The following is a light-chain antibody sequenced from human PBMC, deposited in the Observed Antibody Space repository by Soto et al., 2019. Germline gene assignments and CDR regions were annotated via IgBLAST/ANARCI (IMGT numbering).Light chain of an antibody. Sequence: EIVMTQSPATLAVSPGERATLPCRASQSVSSNLAWYQQKPGQAPRLLIYGASTRATGIPARFSGSGSGTEFTLTISSLQSEDFAVYYCQQYNNWPPELTFGGGTKVDIK. CDR2: GAS. CDR1: QSVSSN. J-gene: IGKJ4*01. V-gene: IGKV3-15*01. CDR3: QQYNNWPPELT.